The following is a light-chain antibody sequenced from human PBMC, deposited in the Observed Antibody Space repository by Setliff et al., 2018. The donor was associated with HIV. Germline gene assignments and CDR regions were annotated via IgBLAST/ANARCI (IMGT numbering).Light chain of an antibody. CDR3: CSYTSTSARV. V-gene: IGLV2-14*01. CDR2: EVS. Sequence: SVLTQPASVSGSPGQSITISCTGTSSDVGGYDYVSWYQLHPGKTPKLMIFEVSNRPSGVSYRCSGSKSGNTASLTISELRPEDEGDYFCCSYTSTSARVFGTGTKGTV. CDR1: SSDVGGYDY. J-gene: IGLJ1*01.